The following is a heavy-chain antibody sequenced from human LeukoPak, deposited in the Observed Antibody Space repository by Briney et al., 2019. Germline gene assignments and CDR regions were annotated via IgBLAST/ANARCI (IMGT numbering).Heavy chain of an antibody. Sequence: GSLRLSCAASGFTFSSYAMNWVRQAPGKGLEWVSTISASGGSTYYFVKGRFTISRDNSKNTLCLQMNSLRAEDTAVYYCAKGYCSSTNCKESFFDYWGQGTLVTVSS. CDR3: AKGYCSSTNCKESFFDY. CDR2: ISASGGST. CDR1: GFTFSSYA. V-gene: IGHV3-23*01. D-gene: IGHD2-2*01. J-gene: IGHJ4*02.